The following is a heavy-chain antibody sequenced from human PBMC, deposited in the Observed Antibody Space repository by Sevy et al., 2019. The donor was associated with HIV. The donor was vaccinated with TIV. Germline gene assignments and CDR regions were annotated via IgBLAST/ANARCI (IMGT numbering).Heavy chain of an antibody. V-gene: IGHV3-9*01. CDR2: ISGNSNSV. CDR1: GFAFDDYA. CDR3: AKDDGDSSGYYGLGGS. D-gene: IGHD3-22*01. Sequence: GGSLRLSCAASGFAFDDYAMYWVRQAPGTGLEWVSGISGNSNSVAYADSVKGRFTISRDNAKNSLYLQMNSLRPADTALYYCAKDDGDSSGYYGLGGSWGQGTLVTVSS. J-gene: IGHJ4*02.